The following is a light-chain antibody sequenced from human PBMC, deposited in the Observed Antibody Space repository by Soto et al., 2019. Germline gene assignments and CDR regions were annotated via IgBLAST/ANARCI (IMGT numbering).Light chain of an antibody. Sequence: IQVTQSPSSLSASVGDRVTITCRASQGITSYLAWYQQKPGKAPKLLIYAASALQTGVSSRFSGRGYGTDFAHTTSNRQPEDFATYFGQQLYSYPLTFGGGTTVEF. CDR2: AAS. J-gene: IGKJ4*01. CDR3: QQLYSYPLT. V-gene: IGKV1-9*01. CDR1: QGITSY.